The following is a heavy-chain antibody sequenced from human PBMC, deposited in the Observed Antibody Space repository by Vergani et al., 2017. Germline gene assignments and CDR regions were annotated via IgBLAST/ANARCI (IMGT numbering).Heavy chain of an antibody. CDR1: GVSVTDYT. Sequence: QAQLQESGPGLVKPSETLSLTCHVFGVSVTDYTCNWIRQAPGKGLEWIGSLSTTGGATHASHNPSLKSRVSISVDTSKSQFSLRLTYVTAADSAIYYCAGDTHSWQRADRWGQGLLVSVSS. V-gene: IGHV4-59*02. CDR2: LSTTGGA. CDR3: AGDTHSWQRADR. J-gene: IGHJ5*02. D-gene: IGHD6-13*01.